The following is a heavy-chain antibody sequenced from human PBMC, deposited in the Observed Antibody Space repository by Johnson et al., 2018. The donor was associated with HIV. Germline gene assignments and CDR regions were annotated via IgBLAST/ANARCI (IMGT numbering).Heavy chain of an antibody. J-gene: IGHJ3*02. D-gene: IGHD5-12*01. V-gene: IGHV3-43*01. CDR3: AKDPVARGFVFDGFDM. CDR1: GFTFDDYT. CDR2: ISWDGGST. Sequence: VQLVESGGGVVQPGRSLRLSCAASGFTFDDYTMHWVRQAPGKGLEWVSLISWDGGSTYYADSVKGRFNIFRDNSENTLYLQMNSLRAEDTAVYYCAKDPVARGFVFDGFDMWGQGTMVTVS.